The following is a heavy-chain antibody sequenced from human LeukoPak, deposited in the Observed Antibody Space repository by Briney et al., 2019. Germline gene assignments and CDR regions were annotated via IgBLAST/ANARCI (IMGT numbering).Heavy chain of an antibody. V-gene: IGHV3-7*01. Sequence: GGSLRLSCAASGLSLSNFWMHWVRQAPGKGLEWVAIISKDGNEIKYVDSVKGRFTLSRDNAKNSVYLQMNSLRTEDTALYYCVTDGDKWNDFEYWGQGTLLTVSS. CDR2: ISKDGNEI. CDR3: VTDGDKWNDFEY. CDR1: GLSLSNFW. D-gene: IGHD1-1*01. J-gene: IGHJ4*02.